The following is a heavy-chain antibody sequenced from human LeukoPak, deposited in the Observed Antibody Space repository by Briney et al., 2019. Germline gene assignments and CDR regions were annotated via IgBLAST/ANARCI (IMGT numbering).Heavy chain of an antibody. Sequence: PGRSLRLSCAASGFTFSSYGMHWVRQAPGKGLEWVAVISYDGSNKYYADSVKGRFTISRDNSKNTLYLQMNSLRAEDTAVYYCAKDQSYYYDSYAFDIWGQGTMVTVSS. J-gene: IGHJ3*02. D-gene: IGHD3-22*01. CDR3: AKDQSYYYDSYAFDI. V-gene: IGHV3-30*18. CDR1: GFTFSSYG. CDR2: ISYDGSNK.